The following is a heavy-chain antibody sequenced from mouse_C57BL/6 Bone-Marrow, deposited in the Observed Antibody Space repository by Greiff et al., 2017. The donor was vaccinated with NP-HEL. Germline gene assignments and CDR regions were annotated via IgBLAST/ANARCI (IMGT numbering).Heavy chain of an antibody. J-gene: IGHJ3*01. CDR2: IYPGSGST. CDR3: ARSFYYGNSFAY. CDR1: GYTFTSYW. D-gene: IGHD2-1*01. V-gene: IGHV1-55*01. Sequence: VQLQPPGAELVKPGASVKMSCKASGYTFTSYWITWVKQRPGQGLEWIGDIYPGSGSTNYNEKFKSKATLTVDTSSSTAYMQLSSLTSEDSAVYYCARSFYYGNSFAYWGQGTLVTVSA.